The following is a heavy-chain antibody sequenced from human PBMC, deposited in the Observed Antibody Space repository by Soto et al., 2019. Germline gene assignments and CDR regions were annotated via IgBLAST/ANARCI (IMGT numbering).Heavy chain of an antibody. CDR1: GFTFSSYA. CDR3: AKDAIGGKLERPSMRYYYYYYGMDV. V-gene: IGHV3-23*01. D-gene: IGHD1-1*01. J-gene: IGHJ6*02. Sequence: EVQLLESGGGLVQPGGSLRLSCAASGFTFSSYALSWVRQAPGKGLEWVSAISGSGGSTYYAESVKCRFTISRDNSKNTLYLQMNSLRAEDTAVYYCAKDAIGGKLERPSMRYYYYYYGMDVWGQGTTVTVSS. CDR2: ISGSGGST.